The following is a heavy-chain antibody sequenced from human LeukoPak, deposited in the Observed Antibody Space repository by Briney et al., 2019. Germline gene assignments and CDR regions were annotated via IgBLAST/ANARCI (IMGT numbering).Heavy chain of an antibody. D-gene: IGHD3-22*01. V-gene: IGHV1-69*05. J-gene: IGHJ3*02. CDR2: IIPIFHRT. CDR1: GGTIINYA. Sequence: SVKVSCKASGGTIINYAINWVRQAPGQGLEWMGRIIPIFHRTNYAQKFQGRLTITTDESTRTAYMELSSLRSEDTAEYYCARDIPGSSGYFNDAFDIWGQGTMVPVSS. CDR3: ARDIPGSSGYFNDAFDI.